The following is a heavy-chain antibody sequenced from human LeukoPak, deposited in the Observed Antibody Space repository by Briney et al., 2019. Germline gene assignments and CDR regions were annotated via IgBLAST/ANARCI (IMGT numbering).Heavy chain of an antibody. Sequence: SGGSLRLSCAASGFTFSGYWMSWVPQAPGKGQEWVANIKHDGSEISHMASAKGRFTISRDNSQNSLYLQMNSPGLEDTAVYYCARGAGRDDPGYWGQGTLVTVSS. V-gene: IGHV3-7*01. CDR2: IKHDGSEI. CDR1: GFTFSGYW. J-gene: IGHJ4*02. D-gene: IGHD3-16*01. CDR3: ARGAGRDDPGY.